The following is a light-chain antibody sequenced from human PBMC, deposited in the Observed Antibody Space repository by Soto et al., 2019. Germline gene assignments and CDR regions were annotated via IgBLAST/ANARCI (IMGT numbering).Light chain of an antibody. CDR2: GAS. Sequence: EIVMTQSPATLSVSPGERATLYCKASQRISSNLAWYQQKPGQPPRLLIYGASTRASGIPARLSGSGSGTEFTLTISGLQSEDFALYYCQQRSNWPFTFGPGTKVDIK. J-gene: IGKJ3*01. CDR1: QRISSN. V-gene: IGKV3-15*01. CDR3: QQRSNWPFT.